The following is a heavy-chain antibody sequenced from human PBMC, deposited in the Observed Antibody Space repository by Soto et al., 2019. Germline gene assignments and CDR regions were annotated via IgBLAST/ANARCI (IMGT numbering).Heavy chain of an antibody. CDR3: ARDQYAGYSYGYVRLLVSGMDV. J-gene: IGHJ6*02. D-gene: IGHD5-18*01. CDR2: ISYDGSNK. CDR1: GFTFSSYA. Sequence: GGSLRLSCAASGFTFSSYAMHWVRQAPGKGLEWVAVISYDGSNKYYADSVKGRFTISRDNSKNTLYLQMNSLRAEDTAVYYCARDQYAGYSYGYVRLLVSGMDVWGQGTTVTVSS. V-gene: IGHV3-30-3*01.